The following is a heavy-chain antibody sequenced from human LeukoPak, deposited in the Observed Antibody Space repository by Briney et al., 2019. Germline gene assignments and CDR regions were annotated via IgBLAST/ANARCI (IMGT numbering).Heavy chain of an antibody. Sequence: GGSLRLSCAASGFTFSSYEMNWVRQAPGKGLEWVSYTSSSGSTIYYADSVKGRFTISRDNAKNSLYLQMNSLRAEDTALYYCSRVTNPVRGVASYYYYMDVWGKGTTVTVSS. D-gene: IGHD3-10*02. J-gene: IGHJ6*03. CDR1: GFTFSSYE. V-gene: IGHV3-48*03. CDR3: SRVTNPVRGVASYYYYMDV. CDR2: TSSSGSTI.